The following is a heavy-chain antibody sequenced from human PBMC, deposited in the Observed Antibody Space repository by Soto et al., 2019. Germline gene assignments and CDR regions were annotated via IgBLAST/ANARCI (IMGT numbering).Heavy chain of an antibody. J-gene: IGHJ6*02. V-gene: IGHV1-69*06. CDR1: GGTFSSYA. CDR3: ARAFPVVEHSSGYFYYDYYYLMDV. D-gene: IGHD3-22*01. Sequence: SVKVSWKASGGTFSSYAISWVRQAPGRGLEWMGGIIPIFGTANYAQKFQGRVTITADKSTSTAYMELSSLRSEDTAVYYCARAFPVVEHSSGYFYYDYYYLMDVWGQGTTVTVA. CDR2: IIPIFGTA.